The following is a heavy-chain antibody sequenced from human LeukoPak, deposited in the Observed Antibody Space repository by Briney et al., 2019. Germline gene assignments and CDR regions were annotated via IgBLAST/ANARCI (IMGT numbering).Heavy chain of an antibody. CDR1: GFTVSSNY. V-gene: IGHV3-53*01. D-gene: IGHD1-1*01. Sequence: GGSLRLSCAASGFTVSSNYMSWVRQAPGKGLEWVSIIYSGGNTYYADYLKGRFTICRDNSRNTVYLQMNSLRAEDTAVYFCARSPVLDRNDWSFADWGQGTLVTVSS. CDR2: IYSGGNT. CDR3: ARSPVLDRNDWSFAD. J-gene: IGHJ4*02.